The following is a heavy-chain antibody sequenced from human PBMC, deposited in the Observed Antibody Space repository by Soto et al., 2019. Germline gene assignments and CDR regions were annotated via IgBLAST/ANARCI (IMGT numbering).Heavy chain of an antibody. CDR2: IIPIFGTA. J-gene: IGHJ4*02. Sequence: QVQLVQSGAEVKKPGSSVKVSCKASGGTFSSYAISWVRQAPGQGLEWVGGIIPIFGTANYAQKFQGRVTITADESTSTAYMELSSLRSEDTAVYYCASNDIKKARGRLPQDYWGQGTLVTVSS. CDR1: GGTFSSYA. V-gene: IGHV1-69*01. D-gene: IGHD1-1*01. CDR3: ASNDIKKARGRLPQDY.